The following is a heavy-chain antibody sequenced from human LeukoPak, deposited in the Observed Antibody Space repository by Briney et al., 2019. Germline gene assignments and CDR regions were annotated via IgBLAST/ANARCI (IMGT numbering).Heavy chain of an antibody. CDR2: ISGSGGST. D-gene: IGHD6-13*01. Sequence: PGGSLRLSCAASGFTFSNYAMSWVRQAPGKGLEWVSAISGSGGSTYYADSVKGRFTISRDNSKNTLYLQMNSLRADDTAVYYCTKDPGIAAAGTGSWGQGTLVTVSS. J-gene: IGHJ5*02. V-gene: IGHV3-23*01. CDR1: GFTFSNYA. CDR3: TKDPGIAAAGTGS.